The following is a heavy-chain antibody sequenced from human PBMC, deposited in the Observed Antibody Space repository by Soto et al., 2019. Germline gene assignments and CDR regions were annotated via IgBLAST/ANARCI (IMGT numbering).Heavy chain of an antibody. V-gene: IGHV3-23*01. CDR1: GFTFSSHA. CDR2: VDGSGGDT. J-gene: IGHJ4*02. D-gene: IGHD2-8*01. Sequence: PGGSLRISCAASGFTFSSHAMGWLRQNTGTGPEWVAFVDGSGGDTSYADSVKGRFTISRDNSDNSLFLDMNSLRAEDTGRYFCAKEIFAAAYAATSAFDLWGQGTLVTVSS. CDR3: AKEIFAAAYAATSAFDL.